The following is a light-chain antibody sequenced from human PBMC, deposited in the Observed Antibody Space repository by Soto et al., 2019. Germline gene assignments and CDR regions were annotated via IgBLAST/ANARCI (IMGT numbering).Light chain of an antibody. CDR3: QQYNIFPLT. V-gene: IGKV1-5*03. CDR1: QSLSKW. CDR2: QAS. Sequence: DIQMTQSPSTLSASVGDRVTITCRASQSLSKWLAWYQQKPGKAPKLLIYQASNLEDGVPSRVSGSGSGTEFTLTISGLQPDDVATYFCQQYNIFPLTFGGGTKVEIK. J-gene: IGKJ4*01.